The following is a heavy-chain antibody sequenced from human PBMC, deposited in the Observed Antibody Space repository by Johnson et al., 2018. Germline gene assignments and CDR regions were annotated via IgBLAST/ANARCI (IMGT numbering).Heavy chain of an antibody. V-gene: IGHV3-11*06. CDR3: ARDNLYDYDSSAYYFGGYFQH. CDR1: GFTFSDYY. Sequence: VQLVESGGGLVKPGGSLRLSCAASGFTFSDYYMSWIRQAPGKGLAWVSYISSSSRYIYYADSVKGRFTISRDNAKNSLYLQINSLRAEDTAVYYCARDNLYDYDSSAYYFGGYFQHWGQGTLVTVSS. CDR2: ISSSSRYI. D-gene: IGHD3-22*01. J-gene: IGHJ1*01.